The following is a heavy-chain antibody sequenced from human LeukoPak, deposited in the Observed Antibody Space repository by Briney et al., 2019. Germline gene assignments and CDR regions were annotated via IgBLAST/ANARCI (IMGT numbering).Heavy chain of an antibody. D-gene: IGHD3-22*01. CDR2: ISYDGSKK. V-gene: IGHV3-30*03. Sequence: GGSLRLSCAASGFTFSNYGMHWVRQAPGKGLEWVAVISYDGSKKYYADSVKGRFTISRDNSKNTLYLQMNSLRAEDTAVYYCARDLSGGVTMIVVDLRSGAFDIWGQGTMVTVSS. CDR3: ARDLSGGVTMIVVDLRSGAFDI. J-gene: IGHJ3*02. CDR1: GFTFSNYG.